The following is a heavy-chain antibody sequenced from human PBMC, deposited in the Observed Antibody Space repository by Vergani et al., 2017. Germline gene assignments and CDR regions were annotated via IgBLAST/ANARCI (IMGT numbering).Heavy chain of an antibody. CDR3: TVRPRVNLVGGEIVTKKTFDY. Sequence: QVQLQQRGAGVVKPSGTLSLTCAVFGESFSSFYWSWIRQPTGKGLEWIGEINNDGHTNYNPSLECRVSVSRDTAKNQFSLNLMSVIAADTAMYYCTVRPRVNLVGGEIVTKKTFDYWSQGSLVTVSS. D-gene: IGHD3-10*01. CDR1: GESFSSFY. V-gene: IGHV4-34*02. CDR2: INNDGHT. J-gene: IGHJ4*02.